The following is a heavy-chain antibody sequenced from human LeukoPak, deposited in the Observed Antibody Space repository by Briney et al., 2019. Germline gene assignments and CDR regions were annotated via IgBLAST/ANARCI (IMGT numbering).Heavy chain of an antibody. V-gene: IGHV3-23*01. CDR1: GFTFSNYA. CDR3: AKAPPYYDSSGPSEY. D-gene: IGHD3-22*01. Sequence: PGGSLRLSCAASGFTFSNYAMTWVRQAPGEGLEWVSAVSGSGGRTFYADSVKGRFTISRDNSKNTLYLQINSLRAEDTAVYYCAKAPPYYDSSGPSEYWGQGTLVTVSS. CDR2: VSGSGGRT. J-gene: IGHJ4*02.